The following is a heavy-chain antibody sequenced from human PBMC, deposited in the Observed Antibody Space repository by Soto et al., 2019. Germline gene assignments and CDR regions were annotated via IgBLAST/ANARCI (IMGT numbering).Heavy chain of an antibody. Sequence: QITLKESGPTLVKPTQTLTLTCTFSGFSLSTSGVGVGWIRQPPGKALDWLALIYWDDDKRYSPSLKSRLTISKXXSXNXXVLTMTNMDPVDTATYYCAHKRWSSSSSGFWYFDYWGQGTLVTVSS. J-gene: IGHJ4*02. V-gene: IGHV2-5*02. D-gene: IGHD6-6*01. CDR2: IYWDDDK. CDR1: GFSLSTSGVG. CDR3: AHKRWSSSSSGFWYFDY.